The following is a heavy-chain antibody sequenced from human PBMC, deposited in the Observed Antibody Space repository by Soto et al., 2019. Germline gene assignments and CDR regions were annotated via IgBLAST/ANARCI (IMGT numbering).Heavy chain of an antibody. J-gene: IGHJ6*02. V-gene: IGHV4-34*01. CDR3: ARTMRLGASTRPYNYFGLDV. D-gene: IGHD1-1*01. CDR1: GGSFSGYY. CDR2: INHSEIT. Sequence: SEPLSLTCAVFGGSFSGYYWSWFRQPPGKGLEWIGKINHSEITNSNSSLMSRVTISLETSKNQFSLNLISVTAADTAVYYCARTMRLGASTRPYNYFGLDVWGQGTPVTVSS.